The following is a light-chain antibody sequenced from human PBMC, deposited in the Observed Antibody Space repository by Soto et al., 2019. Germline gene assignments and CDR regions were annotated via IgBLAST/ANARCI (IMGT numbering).Light chain of an antibody. CDR2: GAS. J-gene: IGKJ4*01. CDR1: QSVSSN. CDR3: QQYNNWPLT. Sequence: IVLTHSPGTLSISPGERATLSFRASQSVSSNLAWYQQKPGQAPRLLIYGASTRATGIPARFSGSGSGTEFTLTISSLQSEDFAVYYCQQYNNWPLTFGGGTKVDI. V-gene: IGKV3-15*01.